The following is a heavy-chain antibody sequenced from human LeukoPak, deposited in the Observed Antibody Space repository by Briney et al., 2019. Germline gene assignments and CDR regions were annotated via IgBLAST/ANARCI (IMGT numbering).Heavy chain of an antibody. V-gene: IGHV4-39*01. CDR2: IYYSGST. CDR1: GGSISSSSYY. J-gene: IGHJ4*02. CDR3: ARLSQEMWFGPYYFDY. D-gene: IGHD3-10*01. Sequence: SETLSLTCTVSGGSISSSSYYWGWIRQPSGKGLEWIGSIYYSGSTYYNPSLKSRVTISVDTSKNQFSLKLSSVTAADTAVYYCARLSQEMWFGPYYFDYWGQGTLVTVSS.